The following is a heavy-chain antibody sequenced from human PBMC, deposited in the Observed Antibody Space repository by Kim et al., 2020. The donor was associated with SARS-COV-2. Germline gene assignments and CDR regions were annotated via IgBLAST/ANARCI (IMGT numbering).Heavy chain of an antibody. CDR2: IWYDGSNK. V-gene: IGHV3-33*01. D-gene: IGHD3-10*01. CDR1: GFTFSSYG. J-gene: IGHJ4*02. CDR3: AREGMVRGVLANFDY. Sequence: GGSLRLSCAASGFTFSSYGMHWVRQAPGKGLEWVAVIWYDGSNKYYADSVKGRFTISRDNSKNTLYLQMNSLRAEDTAVYYCAREGMVRGVLANFDYWGQGALVTVSS.